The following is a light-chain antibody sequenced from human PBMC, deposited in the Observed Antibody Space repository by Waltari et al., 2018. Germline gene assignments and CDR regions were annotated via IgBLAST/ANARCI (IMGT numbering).Light chain of an antibody. CDR1: QRVTNN. CDR2: RAS. Sequence: EIVRTQSPATLSLSPGERATLSCRASQRVTNNLAWYQQKPGQAPRLLIYRASTRATSIPARISGSGSGTEFTLTISSLQSEDFAFYYCQQYNNWPLTFGGGTKVEIK. V-gene: IGKV3-15*01. J-gene: IGKJ4*01. CDR3: QQYNNWPLT.